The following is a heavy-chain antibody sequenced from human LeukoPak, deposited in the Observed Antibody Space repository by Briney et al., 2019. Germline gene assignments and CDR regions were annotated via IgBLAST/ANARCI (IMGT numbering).Heavy chain of an antibody. D-gene: IGHD3-22*01. CDR2: IRYDGSNK. V-gene: IGHV3-30*02. J-gene: IGHJ6*03. CDR3: ARLYYDTSGYLGVYYYYYMDV. Sequence: PGGSLRLSCEASGFTFSSYGMHWVRQAPGKGLEWVAFIRYDGSNKYYADSVKGRFTISRDNSKNTLYLQMNSLRAEDTAVYYCARLYYDTSGYLGVYYYYYMDVWGKGTTVTISS. CDR1: GFTFSSYG.